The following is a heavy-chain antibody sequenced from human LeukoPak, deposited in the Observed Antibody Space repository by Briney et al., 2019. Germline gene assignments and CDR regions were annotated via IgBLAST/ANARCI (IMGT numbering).Heavy chain of an antibody. CDR2: ISGSGGST. CDR1: GFTFSSYA. V-gene: IGHV3-23*01. Sequence: GGSLRLSCAASGFTFSSYAMSWVRQAPGKGLEWVSAISGSGGSTYYADSVKGRFTISRDNSKNTLYLQMNSLRAEDTAIYYCARDFNLPGYYYCMDVWGQGTTVTVSS. CDR3: ARDFNLPGYYYCMDV. J-gene: IGHJ6*02.